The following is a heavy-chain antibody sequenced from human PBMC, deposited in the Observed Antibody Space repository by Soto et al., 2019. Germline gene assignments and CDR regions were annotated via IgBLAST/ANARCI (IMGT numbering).Heavy chain of an antibody. CDR1: GYTFNFYG. D-gene: IGHD6-13*01. V-gene: IGHV1-18*01. J-gene: IGHJ4*02. Sequence: ASVKVSCKASGYTFNFYGITWVRQAPGQGLEWMGWISGFNGNTNYAADLQGRVTMTTDTSTSTAYMELRGLRSEDTAVYYCAKDSSSSWPQVYWGQGTLVTVSS. CDR2: ISGFNGNT. CDR3: AKDSSSSWPQVY.